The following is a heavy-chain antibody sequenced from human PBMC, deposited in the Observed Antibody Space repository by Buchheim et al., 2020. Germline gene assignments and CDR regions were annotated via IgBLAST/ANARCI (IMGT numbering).Heavy chain of an antibody. CDR3: ARARHDYGDYSLFYYYLDV. D-gene: IGHD4-17*01. CDR2: IDWDDEK. Sequence: QVTLRESGPALVKPKQTLTLTCSFPGFSLKTRGVCVSWIRQPPGKALEWLTLIDWDDEKYYNTSLQTRLTISKETSKNQVVLTMTNVDPVDTATYYCARARHDYGDYSLFYYYLDVWGKGTTFTVSS. V-gene: IGHV2-70*01. J-gene: IGHJ6*03. CDR1: GFSLKTRGVC.